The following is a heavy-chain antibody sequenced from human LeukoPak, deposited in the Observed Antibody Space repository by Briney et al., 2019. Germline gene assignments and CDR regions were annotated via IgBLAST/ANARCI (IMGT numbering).Heavy chain of an antibody. Sequence: TASETLSLTCAVSGDSFSSHYWTWIRQPPGRGLGWIGYISYIGTTNYNPSLKSRVTISIDTSKNQFSLKLSSVTTADTAVYYCARDLVTVTKGFDIWGLGTMVSVSS. CDR2: ISYIGTT. J-gene: IGHJ3*02. CDR1: GDSFSSHY. D-gene: IGHD4-17*01. CDR3: ARDLVTVTKGFDI. V-gene: IGHV4-59*11.